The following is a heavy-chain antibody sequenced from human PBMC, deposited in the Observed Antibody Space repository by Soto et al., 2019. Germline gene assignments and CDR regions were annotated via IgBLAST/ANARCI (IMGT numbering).Heavy chain of an antibody. J-gene: IGHJ5*02. D-gene: IGHD3-16*01. V-gene: IGHV3-66*01. CDR2: IYSGGST. Sequence: QSVESGGALVQPGGSLRLSCAASGFTVSNNYMSWVRQAPGKGLEWVSLIYSGGSTKSADSVKGRFTISRDSSKNTVYLQMNSLRAEDTAVYYCAGGPNSNSWGFAWGQGTLVTVSS. CDR1: GFTVSNNY. CDR3: AGGPNSNSWGFA.